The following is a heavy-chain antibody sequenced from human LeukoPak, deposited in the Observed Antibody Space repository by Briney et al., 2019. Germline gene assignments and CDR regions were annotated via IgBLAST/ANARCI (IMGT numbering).Heavy chain of an antibody. V-gene: IGHV1-24*01. CDR2: FDPEDGET. CDR3: ASPKTGNAAGDFDY. CDR1: GYTLTELS. D-gene: IGHD6-13*01. J-gene: IGHJ4*02. Sequence: ASVKVSCKVSGYTLTELSMHWVRQAPGKGREWMGGFDPEDGETIYAQKFQGRVTITTHESTSTAYMELSSLRSEDTAVYYCASPKTGNAAGDFDYWGQGTLVTVSS.